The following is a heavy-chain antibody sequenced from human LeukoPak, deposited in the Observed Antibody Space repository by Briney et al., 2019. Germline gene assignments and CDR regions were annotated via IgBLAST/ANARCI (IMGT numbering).Heavy chain of an antibody. V-gene: IGHV4-30-4*08. CDR2: IYYSGST. Sequence: PSETLSLTCTVSGGSISSGDYYWSWSRQPPGKGLEWIGYIYYSGSTYYNPSQKSRVTISVDTSKNQFCLKLSSVTAADTAVYYCARGGETIVVVPAAIENNWFDHWGQGTLVTVSS. CDR3: ARGGETIVVVPAAIENNWFDH. D-gene: IGHD2-2*01. CDR1: GGSISSGDYY. J-gene: IGHJ5*02.